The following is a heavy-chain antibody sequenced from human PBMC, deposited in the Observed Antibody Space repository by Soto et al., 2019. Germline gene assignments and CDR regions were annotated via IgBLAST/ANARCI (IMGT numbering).Heavy chain of an antibody. Sequence: EVKMLESGGGLVQPGGSLRLSCAASGFTLSSYGMSWVRQAPGKGLEWVSAISGSGGSTYYADSVKGRFTISRDNSKNTLYLQMNSLRAEDTAVYYCAKGAYYQGSGSYFPFDYWGQGTLVTVSS. J-gene: IGHJ4*02. CDR1: GFTLSSYG. CDR2: ISGSGGST. D-gene: IGHD3-10*01. V-gene: IGHV3-23*01. CDR3: AKGAYYQGSGSYFPFDY.